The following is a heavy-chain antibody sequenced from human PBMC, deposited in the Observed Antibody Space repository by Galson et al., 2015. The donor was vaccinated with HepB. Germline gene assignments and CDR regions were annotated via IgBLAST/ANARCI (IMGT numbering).Heavy chain of an antibody. D-gene: IGHD3-16*02. CDR2: INPNSGDT. V-gene: IGHV1-2*02. J-gene: IGHJ5*02. CDR3: ASDGVLGGVLVARTNWFDP. Sequence: SVKVSCKASGYTFTGYYMHWVRQAPGQGLEWMGWINPNSGDTNYAQKFQGRVTMTRDTSISTAYMELIRLRSDDTAVYYCASDGVLGGVLVARTNWFDPWGQGTLVTVSS. CDR1: GYTFTGYY.